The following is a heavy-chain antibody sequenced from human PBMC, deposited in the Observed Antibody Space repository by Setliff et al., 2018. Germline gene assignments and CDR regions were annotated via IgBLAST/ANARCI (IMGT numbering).Heavy chain of an antibody. Sequence: GSLRLSCAASGFTFSSYAMSWVRQAPGKGLEWVSAISGSGGSTYYADSVKGRFTMSRDNAKNSLYLQMNSLRAEDTAVYYCARDGKFLEWLLPFDYWGQGTLVTVSS. CDR2: ISGSGGST. CDR3: ARDGKFLEWLLPFDY. V-gene: IGHV3-23*01. D-gene: IGHD3-3*01. CDR1: GFTFSSYA. J-gene: IGHJ4*02.